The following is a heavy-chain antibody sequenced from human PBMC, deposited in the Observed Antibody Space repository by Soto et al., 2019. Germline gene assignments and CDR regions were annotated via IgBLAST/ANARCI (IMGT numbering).Heavy chain of an antibody. Sequence: QVQLQESGPGLVKPSETLSLTCTVSGGSISSYYWSWIRQPPGKGLEWIGYIYYSGSTNYNPSLXRXAXIXXDRSKNQFSLKLSSVTAADTAVYSCARRYGGNFDYWGQGTLVTVSS. J-gene: IGHJ4*02. CDR3: ARRYGGNFDY. CDR1: GGSISSYY. V-gene: IGHV4-59*01. D-gene: IGHD1-26*01. CDR2: IYYSGST.